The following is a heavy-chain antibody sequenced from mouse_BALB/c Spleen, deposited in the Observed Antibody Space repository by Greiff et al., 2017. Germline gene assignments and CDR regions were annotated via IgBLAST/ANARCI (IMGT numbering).Heavy chain of an antibody. D-gene: IGHD2-1*01. J-gene: IGHJ3*01. CDR1: GYTFTEYI. CDR2: FYPGVGSI. CDR3: ARHEDDVNYPWFAY. Sequence: QVQLKESGAELVKPGASVKLSCKASGYTFTEYIIHWVKQRPGQGLEWIGWFYPGVGSIKYNEKFKDQATLTADKSSSTVYMELSRLTSEDSAVYFCARHEDDVNYPWFAYWGQGTLVTVSA. V-gene: IGHV1-62-2*01.